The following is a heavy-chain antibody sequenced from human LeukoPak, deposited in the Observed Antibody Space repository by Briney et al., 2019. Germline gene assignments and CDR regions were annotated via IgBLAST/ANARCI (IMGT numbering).Heavy chain of an antibody. Sequence: SETLSLTCTVSGGSISSGDYYWSWIRQPPGKGLEWIGEISHSGITNHNPSLKSQVTISADTSKNQSSLKLSSVTAADTAVYYCARDLWGILQWLDSGAFDIWGQGTMVTVSS. V-gene: IGHV4-39*07. D-gene: IGHD6-19*01. CDR2: ISHSGIT. CDR3: ARDLWGILQWLDSGAFDI. J-gene: IGHJ3*02. CDR1: GGSISSGDYY.